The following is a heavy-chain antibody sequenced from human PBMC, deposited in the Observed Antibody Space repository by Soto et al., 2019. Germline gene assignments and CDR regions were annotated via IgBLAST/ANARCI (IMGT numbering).Heavy chain of an antibody. V-gene: IGHV1-18*01. CDR1: GYTFTSYG. CDR2: ISAYNGNT. J-gene: IGHJ4*02. D-gene: IGHD1-1*01. Sequence: GASVKVSCKASGYTFTSYGISWVRQAPGQGLEWMGWISAYNGNTNYTQKLQGRVTMTPDTSTSTAYMELRSLRSDDTAVYYCARDPETTGTTAQFNWGQGTLVTVSS. CDR3: ARDPETTGTTAQFN.